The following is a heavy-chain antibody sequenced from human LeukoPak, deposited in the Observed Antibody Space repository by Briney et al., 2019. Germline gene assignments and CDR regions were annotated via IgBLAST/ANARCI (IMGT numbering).Heavy chain of an antibody. J-gene: IGHJ4*02. V-gene: IGHV1-2*02. Sequence: ASVKVSCKASGYTFTGYYMHWVRQAPGQGLEWMGWINPNSGGTNYAQKFQGRVTMTRDTSISTAYMELSGLRSDDTAVYYCARDTCSSTSCYTIGYWGQGTLVTVSS. D-gene: IGHD2-2*02. CDR1: GYTFTGYY. CDR2: INPNSGGT. CDR3: ARDTCSSTSCYTIGY.